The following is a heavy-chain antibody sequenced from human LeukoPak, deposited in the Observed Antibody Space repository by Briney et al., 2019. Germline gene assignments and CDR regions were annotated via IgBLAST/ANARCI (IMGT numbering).Heavy chain of an antibody. Sequence: GASVKVSCKVSGYTLTELSMHWVRQAPGKGLVWMGGFDPEDGETIYAQKFQGRVTMTEDTSTDTAYMELSRLRSEDTAVYYCATEGTRYYDILTGYYSGMDVWGQGTTVTVSS. D-gene: IGHD3-9*01. V-gene: IGHV1-24*01. CDR3: ATEGTRYYDILTGYYSGMDV. J-gene: IGHJ6*02. CDR1: GYTLTELS. CDR2: FDPEDGET.